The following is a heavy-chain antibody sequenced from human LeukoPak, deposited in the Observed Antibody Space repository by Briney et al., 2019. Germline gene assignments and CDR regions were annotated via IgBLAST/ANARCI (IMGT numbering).Heavy chain of an antibody. CDR2: INPSIDSI. CDR1: GYTLTTYY. CDR3: AREWRIQLYLPDY. D-gene: IGHD5-18*01. J-gene: IGHJ4*02. Sequence: GASVKVSCKASGYTLTTYYIHWVRQAPGQGLEWMGIINPSIDSINYARKFQRRVTMTSDTSTSTVYMELGDLRSEDTAVYYCAREWRIQLYLPDYWGQGTLVTVSS. V-gene: IGHV1-46*01.